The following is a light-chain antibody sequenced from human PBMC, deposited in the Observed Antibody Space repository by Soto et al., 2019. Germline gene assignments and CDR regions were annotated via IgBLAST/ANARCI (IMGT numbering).Light chain of an antibody. J-gene: IGKJ1*01. Sequence: EIVLTQSPGTLSLSPGERATLSCRASQSVSSSYLAWYQQKPGQAPRLLIYGASSRATGIPDRFSGSGSGTDFTLTISRLEPEDLEVYYCQQYGSSQSFGQGTKVEIK. V-gene: IGKV3-20*01. CDR1: QSVSSSY. CDR2: GAS. CDR3: QQYGSSQS.